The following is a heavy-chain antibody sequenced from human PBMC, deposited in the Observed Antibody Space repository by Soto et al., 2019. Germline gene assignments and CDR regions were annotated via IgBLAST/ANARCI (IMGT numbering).Heavy chain of an antibody. D-gene: IGHD3-10*01. J-gene: IGHJ5*02. Sequence: EVQLLESGGGLVQPGGSLTLSCAASGFTFSNYAMSWVCQAPGKGLEWVSAISGGGISTYYADSVRGRFTISRDNSRNTLYLRMNRLRAEDTAVYYCARDAISMVRGTNNWFDPWGQGTLVTVSS. V-gene: IGHV3-23*01. CDR2: ISGGGIST. CDR3: ARDAISMVRGTNNWFDP. CDR1: GFTFSNYA.